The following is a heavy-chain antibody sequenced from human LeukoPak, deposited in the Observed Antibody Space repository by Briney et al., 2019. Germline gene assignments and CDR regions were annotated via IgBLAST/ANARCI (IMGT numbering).Heavy chain of an antibody. Sequence: ASVKVSCKASGYTFTSYDINWVRQATGQGLEWMGWMNPNSGNTGYAQKFQGRVTITRNTSISTAYMELSSLRSEDTAVYYCARGITIFGVVILNWFDPWGQGTLVTVSS. CDR3: ARGITIFGVVILNWFDP. CDR2: MNPNSGNT. J-gene: IGHJ5*02. V-gene: IGHV1-8*03. D-gene: IGHD3-3*01. CDR1: GYTFTSYD.